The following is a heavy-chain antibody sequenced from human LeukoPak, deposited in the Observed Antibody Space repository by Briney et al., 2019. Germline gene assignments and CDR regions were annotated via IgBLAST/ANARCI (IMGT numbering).Heavy chain of an antibody. V-gene: IGHV3-7*01. J-gene: IGHJ4*02. CDR1: EFTLSRYW. Sequence: GGSLRLSCAASEFTLSRYWMSWVRQAPGKGLEWVANINQDGSKKYYVDSVKGRFTISRDNAKNSLYLQMNSLRAEDTAVYYCATSDYWGQGTLVTASS. CDR3: ATSDY. CDR2: INQDGSKK.